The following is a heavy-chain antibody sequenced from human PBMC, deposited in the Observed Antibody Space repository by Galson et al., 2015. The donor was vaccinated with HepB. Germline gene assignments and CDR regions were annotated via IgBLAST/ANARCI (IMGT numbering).Heavy chain of an antibody. Sequence: SLRLSCAASGFTFRSYAMHWVRQAPGKGLEYVSAISSNGGSTYYADSVKGRFTISRDNSKNTLYLQMNTLRAEDTAVYYCAREDTAMALGYWGQGTLVTVSS. CDR1: GFTFRSYA. CDR2: ISSNGGST. J-gene: IGHJ4*02. CDR3: AREDTAMALGY. D-gene: IGHD5-18*01. V-gene: IGHV3-64*04.